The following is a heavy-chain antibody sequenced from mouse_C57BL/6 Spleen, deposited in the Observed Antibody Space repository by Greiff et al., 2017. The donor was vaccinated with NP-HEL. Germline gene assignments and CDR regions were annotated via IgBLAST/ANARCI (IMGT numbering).Heavy chain of an antibody. CDR2: INPGSGGT. V-gene: IGHV1-54*01. D-gene: IGHD1-1*01. J-gene: IGHJ4*01. CDR1: GYAFTNYL. Sequence: QVQLKQSGAELVRPGTSVKVSCKASGYAFTNYLIEWVKQRPGQGLEWIGVINPGSGGTNYNEKFKGKATQTADKSSSTAYMQLSSLTSEDSAVYFCARCLRGLLDDWGQGTTVTVSS. CDR3: ARCLRGLLDD.